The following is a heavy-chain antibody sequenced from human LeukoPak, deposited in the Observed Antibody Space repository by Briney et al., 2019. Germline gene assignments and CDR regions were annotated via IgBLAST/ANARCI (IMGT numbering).Heavy chain of an antibody. D-gene: IGHD3-22*01. CDR3: ARGREIVVVMGNTLDY. CDR2: INHSGST. V-gene: IGHV4-34*01. Sequence: SETLSLTCAVYGGSFSGYYWSWIRQPPGKGLEWVGEINHSGSTNYNPSLMRRVTISVDTSKNQFSVELSSVTAADTAVYYCARGREIVVVMGNTLDYWGQGTLVTVSS. CDR1: GGSFSGYY. J-gene: IGHJ4*02.